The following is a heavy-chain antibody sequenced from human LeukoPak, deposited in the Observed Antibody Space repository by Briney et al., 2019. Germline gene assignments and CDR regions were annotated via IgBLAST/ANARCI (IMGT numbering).Heavy chain of an antibody. D-gene: IGHD1-26*01. V-gene: IGHV4-59*01. CDR3: AKKVVVGATSPYSDFQD. Sequence: SETLSLTCTVSGGSISSYHWSWIRQPPGKGLEWIGYIYSRGSTNHNPSLKSRVTISIDTSKNQFSLKLSSVTAADTALYYCAKKVVVGATSPYSDFQDWGQGTLVTVSS. CDR1: GGSISSYH. J-gene: IGHJ1*01. CDR2: IYSRGST.